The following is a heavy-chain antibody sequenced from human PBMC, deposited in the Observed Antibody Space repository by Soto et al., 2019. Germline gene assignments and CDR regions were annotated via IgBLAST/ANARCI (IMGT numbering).Heavy chain of an antibody. CDR2: ISAHNGDT. CDR1: GYIFPNYV. CDR3: ARIPPVNYYFDY. V-gene: IGHV1-18*01. Sequence: QVQLVQSGAEVKKPGASVKVSCKASGYIFPNYVIAWVRQAPGQGLEWMGWISAHNGDTSYAQKLQGRVTMTADTSTTTAYMELRSLSSDDTAVYYCARIPPVNYYFDYWDQGTLVTVSS. J-gene: IGHJ4*02.